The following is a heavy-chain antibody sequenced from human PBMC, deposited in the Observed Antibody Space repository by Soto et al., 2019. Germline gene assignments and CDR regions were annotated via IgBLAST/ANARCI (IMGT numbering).Heavy chain of an antibody. CDR1: GYTFTSYY. CDR2: INPSGGST. Sequence: ASVKVSCKASGYTFTSYYMHWVRQAPGQGLEWMGIINPSGGSTSYAQKFQGRVTMTRDTSTSTVYMELSSLRSEDTAVYYCAREGAGDTAMAKDGDDYWGQGTLVTVSS. D-gene: IGHD5-18*01. CDR3: AREGAGDTAMAKDGDDY. J-gene: IGHJ4*02. V-gene: IGHV1-46*01.